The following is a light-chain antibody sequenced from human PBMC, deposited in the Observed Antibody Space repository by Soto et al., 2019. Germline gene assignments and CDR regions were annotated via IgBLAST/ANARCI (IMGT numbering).Light chain of an antibody. CDR3: QKYNSAPL. V-gene: IGKV1-27*01. CDR1: QGISNY. J-gene: IGKJ4*01. CDR2: LAS. Sequence: DIQMTQSPSSLSASVEDRITITCRTSQGISNYLAWYQQKSGEVPKLLIYLASTLRSGVPSRFSGSRSGTDFTLTISSLQPEDVAIYYCQKYNSAPLFGGGTKVEI.